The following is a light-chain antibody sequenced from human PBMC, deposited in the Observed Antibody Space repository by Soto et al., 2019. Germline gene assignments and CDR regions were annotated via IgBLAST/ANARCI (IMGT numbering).Light chain of an antibody. J-gene: IGKJ1*01. CDR1: QSVSSN. Sequence: EILMTQSPATLSVSPGERATVSCRASQSVSSNLAWYQQKPGQAPRLLIYGASTRATGIPARFSGSGSGTEFTLTISSLEPEDFAVYYCQQRSNWPRTFGQGTKVDIK. V-gene: IGKV3-15*01. CDR3: QQRSNWPRT. CDR2: GAS.